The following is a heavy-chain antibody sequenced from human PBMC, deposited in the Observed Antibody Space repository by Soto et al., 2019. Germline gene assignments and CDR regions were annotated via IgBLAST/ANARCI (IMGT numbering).Heavy chain of an antibody. V-gene: IGHV4-39*01. CDR2: IPHIGNT. D-gene: IGHD6-19*01. Sequence: QLHLQESGPRLVRPSETLSLTCTVSGDSINSGRYYWGWIRQPPGKELEWIGSIPHIGNTYYNPSLKSRVGMSMDTSKNQFSLELRSVTAADTAVYYCARPVATHTVAGRHFWGRGTLVTVSS. CDR1: GDSINSGRYY. CDR3: ARPVATHTVAGRHF. J-gene: IGHJ4*02.